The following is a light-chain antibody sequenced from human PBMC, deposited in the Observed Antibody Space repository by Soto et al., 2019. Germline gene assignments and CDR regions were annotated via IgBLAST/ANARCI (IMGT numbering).Light chain of an antibody. Sequence: PVESATLSCRASQSLCRYLAWYQQKPGQAPRLVNDAASHRATGIPVRFSGSASVAYFTLTISSLEPEYFAVYYRQQRNIWPPVTFGQGTRLEIK. CDR3: QQRNIWPPVT. J-gene: IGKJ5*01. CDR1: QSLCRY. V-gene: IGKV3-11*01. CDR2: AAS.